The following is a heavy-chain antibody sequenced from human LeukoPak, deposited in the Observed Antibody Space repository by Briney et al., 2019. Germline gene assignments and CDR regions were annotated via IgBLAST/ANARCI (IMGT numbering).Heavy chain of an antibody. CDR3: ARWAKYGSGRHPDAFDI. CDR2: ISSSGSTI. D-gene: IGHD3-10*01. J-gene: IGHJ3*02. V-gene: IGHV3-11*04. Sequence: GGSLRLSCAASGFTFSDYYMSWIRQAPGKGLEWVSYISSSGSTIYYADSVKGRFTISRDNAKNSLYLQMNSLRAEDTAVYYCARWAKYGSGRHPDAFDIWGQGTMVTVSS. CDR1: GFTFSDYY.